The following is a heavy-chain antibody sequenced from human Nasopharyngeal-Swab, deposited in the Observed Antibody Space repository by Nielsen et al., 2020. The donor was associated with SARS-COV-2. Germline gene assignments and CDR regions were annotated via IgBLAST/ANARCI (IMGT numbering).Heavy chain of an antibody. Sequence: GESLKISCQGSGYSFTSYWISWVRQMPGKGLEWMGRIDPSDSYTNYSPSFQGHVTISADKSISTAYLQWSSLKASDTAMYYCARHGGMELPLVYYYYYYMDVWGKGTTVTVSS. CDR1: GYSFTSYW. D-gene: IGHD1-7*01. J-gene: IGHJ6*03. CDR2: IDPSDSYT. V-gene: IGHV5-10-1*01. CDR3: ARHGGMELPLVYYYYYYMDV.